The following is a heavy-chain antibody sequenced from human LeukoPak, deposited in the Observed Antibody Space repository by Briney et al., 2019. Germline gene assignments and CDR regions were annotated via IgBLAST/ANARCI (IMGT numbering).Heavy chain of an antibody. V-gene: IGHV3-30*18. J-gene: IGHJ6*02. CDR3: AKALLDYYYFYDMDV. CDR1: GFTFSTYG. CDR2: ISFDGSER. Sequence: GGSLRLSCAASGFTFSTYGLHWVRQAPGKGLEWVAVISFDGSERYYADSVKGRFTISRDNSKNTLYLQMNSLRGEDTAVYYCAKALLDYYYFYDMDVWGQGTTVTVSS. D-gene: IGHD1-1*01.